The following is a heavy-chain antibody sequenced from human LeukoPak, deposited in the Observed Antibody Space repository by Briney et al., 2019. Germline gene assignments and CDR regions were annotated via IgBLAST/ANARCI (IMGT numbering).Heavy chain of an antibody. CDR2: IYYSGST. J-gene: IGHJ6*03. V-gene: IGHV4-39*07. Sequence: ASETLSLTCTVSGGSISSSSYYWGWIRQPPGKGLEWIGSIYYSGSTYYNPSLKSRVTISVDTSKNQFSLKLSSVTAADTAVYYCARDDYGDSYYYYYMDVWGKGTTVTVSS. CDR1: GGSISSSSYY. D-gene: IGHD4-17*01. CDR3: ARDDYGDSYYYYYMDV.